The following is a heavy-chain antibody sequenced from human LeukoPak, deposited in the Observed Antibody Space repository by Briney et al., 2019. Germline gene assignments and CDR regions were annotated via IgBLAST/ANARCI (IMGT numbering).Heavy chain of an antibody. Sequence: PSETLSLTCTVSGDSISSSPYYWGWVCQPAGKGLEWIGSISYSGNTYYNPSLKSRVTISADTSKNQFSLKLTSVTAADTAVYYCASGAAAAGTSGWYFDLWGRGTLVTVSS. V-gene: IGHV4-39*07. CDR3: ASGAAAAGTSGWYFDL. CDR1: GDSISSSPYY. CDR2: ISYSGNT. D-gene: IGHD6-13*01. J-gene: IGHJ2*01.